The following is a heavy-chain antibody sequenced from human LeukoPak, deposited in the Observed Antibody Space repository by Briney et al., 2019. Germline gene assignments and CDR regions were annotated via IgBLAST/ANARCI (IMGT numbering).Heavy chain of an antibody. CDR2: IYPRDSDT. J-gene: IGHJ3*01. CDR3: ARSTHYYDSSGFNFGAFDV. D-gene: IGHD3-22*01. Sequence: GESLKISCKGSGYSFSSSWIGWVRQMPGKGLEWMGIIYPRDSDTKYSPSFQGLVTISADKSISTAYLEWRNLQASDTAIYYCARSTHYYDSSGFNFGAFDVWGQGTMVTVSS. V-gene: IGHV5-51*01. CDR1: GYSFSSSW.